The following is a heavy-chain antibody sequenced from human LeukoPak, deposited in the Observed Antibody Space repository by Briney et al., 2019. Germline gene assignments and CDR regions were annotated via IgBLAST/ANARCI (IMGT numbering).Heavy chain of an antibody. Sequence: GGSLRLSCAASGFTVSSNYMSWVRQAPGKGLEWVSAISGSGGSTYYADSVKGRFTISRDNSKNTLYLQMNSLRAEDTAVYYCANRPEWELLYYFDYWGQGTLVTVSS. CDR3: ANRPEWELLYYFDY. D-gene: IGHD1-26*01. CDR2: ISGSGGST. V-gene: IGHV3-23*01. CDR1: GFTVSSNY. J-gene: IGHJ4*02.